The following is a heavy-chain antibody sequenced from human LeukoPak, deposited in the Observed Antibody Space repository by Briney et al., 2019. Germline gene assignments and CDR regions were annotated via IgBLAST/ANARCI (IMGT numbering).Heavy chain of an antibody. V-gene: IGHV1-3*01. Sequence: ASVKVSCKASGYSFTHYAIQWVRQAPGQRLEWMGWINAGNGKTKYSQNFQGRGTITRDRSASTAYMELSSLRSEDTSIYYCARGRWTATETTYYLDYWGQGTLVTVSS. J-gene: IGHJ4*02. CDR1: GYSFTHYA. CDR2: INAGNGKT. D-gene: IGHD4-17*01. CDR3: ARGRWTATETTYYLDY.